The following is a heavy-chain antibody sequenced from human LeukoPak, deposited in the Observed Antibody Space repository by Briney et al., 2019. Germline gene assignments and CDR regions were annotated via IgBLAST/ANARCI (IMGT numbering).Heavy chain of an antibody. CDR1: GYTFSIYA. CDR3: ARDSLPFGAVADILAFDI. D-gene: IGHD6-19*01. CDR2: INTNTGNP. V-gene: IGHV7-4-1*02. J-gene: IGHJ3*02. Sequence: ASVKVSCKASGYTFSIYAMNWVRQAPGQGLEWMGWINTNTGNPTYAQGFTGRFVFSLDTSVSTAYLQISSLKAEDTAVYYCARDSLPFGAVADILAFDIWGQGTKVTVS.